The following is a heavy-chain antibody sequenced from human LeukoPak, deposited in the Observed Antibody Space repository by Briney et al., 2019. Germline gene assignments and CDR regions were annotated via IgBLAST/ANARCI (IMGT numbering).Heavy chain of an antibody. CDR1: GITVSDNY. V-gene: IGHV3-53*01. D-gene: IGHD3-16*02. CDR3: ARLMRRDHFWGTYRSYFFDY. Sequence: PGGSLRLSCAASGITVSDNYMNWVRQAPGKGLEWVSIIHGDGNTFYADSVKGRFTIFRDNSKNTLYLQMTSLRAEDTAVYYCARLMRRDHFWGTYRSYFFDYWGQGTLVTVSS. J-gene: IGHJ4*02. CDR2: IHGDGNT.